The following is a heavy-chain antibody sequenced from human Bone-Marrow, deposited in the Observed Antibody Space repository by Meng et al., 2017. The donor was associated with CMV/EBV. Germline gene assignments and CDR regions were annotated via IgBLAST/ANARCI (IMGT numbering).Heavy chain of an antibody. D-gene: IGHD6-6*01. CDR3: ARISSSSRPNFEY. J-gene: IGHJ4*02. V-gene: IGHV4-39*07. CDR2: IYYSGST. CDR1: GGSISSSSYY. Sequence: SETLSLTCTVSGGSISSSSYYWGWIRQPPGKGLEWIGSIYYSGSTYYNPSLMSRVTISVDTSKNQFSLELSSVTAADTALYYCARISSSSRPNFEYWGQGTLVAVSS.